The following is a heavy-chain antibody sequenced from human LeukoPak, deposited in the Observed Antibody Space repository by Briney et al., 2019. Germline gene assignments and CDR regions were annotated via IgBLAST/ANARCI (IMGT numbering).Heavy chain of an antibody. CDR3: AKAIGGGPFDY. CDR2: ISSSGGRT. J-gene: IGHJ4*02. Sequence: GGSLRLSCAASGFSFSSYAMSWVRQAPGKGLEWVSTISSSGGRTYYADSVKGRFTIARDNSKNTLYLQMNSLRAEDTAVYYCAKAIGGGPFDYWGQGTPVTVSS. V-gene: IGHV3-23*01. D-gene: IGHD3-16*01. CDR1: GFSFSSYA.